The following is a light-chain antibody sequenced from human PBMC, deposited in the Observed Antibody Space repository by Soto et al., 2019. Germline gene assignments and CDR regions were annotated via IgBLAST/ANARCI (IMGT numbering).Light chain of an antibody. V-gene: IGKV1-5*01. CDR2: DAS. J-gene: IGKJ1*01. CDR1: QSLSRW. CDR3: QQYDSYPWT. Sequence: DIQMTQSPSTLSASVGDRVTITCLASQSLSRWLAWYQQKPGKAPKLLIYDASSLESGVPSRFSGSASGTEFTLSITPLQPDDFATYYCQQYDSYPWTFGQGTKVDIK.